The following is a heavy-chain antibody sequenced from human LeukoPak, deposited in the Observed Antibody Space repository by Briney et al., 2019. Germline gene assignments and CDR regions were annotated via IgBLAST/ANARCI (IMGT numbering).Heavy chain of an antibody. CDR2: ISDEGYNK. D-gene: IGHD3-16*01. V-gene: IGHV3-30*18. J-gene: IGHJ4*02. CDR3: AKDLMIGFGGVTSEIDS. Sequence: PGGSLRLSCAASGFTFSSYGMHWVRQAPGKGLEWVTFISDEGYNKYYVDSVKGRFTISRDNSKNTLSLQMNSLRAEDTALYYCAKDLMIGFGGVTSEIDSWGQGTLVTVSS. CDR1: GFTFSSYG.